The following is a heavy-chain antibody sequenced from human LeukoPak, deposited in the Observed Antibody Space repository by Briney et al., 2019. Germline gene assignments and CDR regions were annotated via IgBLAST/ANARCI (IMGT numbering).Heavy chain of an antibody. J-gene: IGHJ4*02. CDR1: GGSISSYY. CDR2: IYYSGST. CDR3: ARLSLRFLEWSTYYFDY. V-gene: IGHV4-59*01. Sequence: SETLSLTCTVSGGSISSYYWSWIRQPPGKGLEWIGYIYYSGSTNYNPSLKSRVTISVDTSKNQFSLKLSSVTAADTAVYYCARLSLRFLEWSTYYFDYWGQGTLVTVSS. D-gene: IGHD3-3*01.